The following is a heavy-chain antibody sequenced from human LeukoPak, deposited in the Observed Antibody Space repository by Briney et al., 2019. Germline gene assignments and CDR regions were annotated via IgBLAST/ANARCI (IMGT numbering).Heavy chain of an antibody. Sequence: SVKVSCKASGGTFSSYAISWVRQAPGQGLEWMGGIIPFFGTANYAQKFQGRVTITADESTSTAYMELSSLRSEDTAVYYCARVSPSQQLVRGGPFDYWGQGTLVTVSS. J-gene: IGHJ4*02. CDR3: ARVSPSQQLVRGGPFDY. CDR1: GGTFSSYA. V-gene: IGHV1-69*13. CDR2: IIPFFGTA. D-gene: IGHD6-13*01.